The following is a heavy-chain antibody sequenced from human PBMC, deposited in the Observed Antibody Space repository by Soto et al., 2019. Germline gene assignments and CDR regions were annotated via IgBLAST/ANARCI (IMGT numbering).Heavy chain of an antibody. Sequence: SVKVSCKASGGTFSSYAISWVRQAPGQGLEWMGGIIPIFGTANYAQKFQGRVTITADESTSTAYMELSSLRSEDTAVYYCARIAQEVWQPGPVFDYWGQGTLVTVSS. CDR2: IIPIFGTA. CDR1: GGTFSSYA. D-gene: IGHD6-13*01. V-gene: IGHV1-69*13. J-gene: IGHJ4*02. CDR3: ARIAQEVWQPGPVFDY.